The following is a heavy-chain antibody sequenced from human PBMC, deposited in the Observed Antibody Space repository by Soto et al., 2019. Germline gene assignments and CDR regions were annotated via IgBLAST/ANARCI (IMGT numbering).Heavy chain of an antibody. J-gene: IGHJ6*02. D-gene: IGHD3-9*01. CDR3: AREGNYDILTAYGMDV. Sequence: SETLSLTCTVSGGSISIYYWAWIRQPPGKVLEWIGYIYYSRSTNYNPSLNSRITISVVTSKNKFSLKLSSVTAADTAVYYCAREGNYDILTAYGMDVWGQGTTVTVSS. CDR1: GGSISIYY. CDR2: IYYSRST. V-gene: IGHV4-59*01.